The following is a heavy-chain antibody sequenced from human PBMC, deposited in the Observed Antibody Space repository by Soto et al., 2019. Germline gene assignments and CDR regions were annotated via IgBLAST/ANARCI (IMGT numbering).Heavy chain of an antibody. CDR2: ISGSGGST. J-gene: IGHJ3*02. V-gene: IGHV3-23*01. D-gene: IGHD3-3*01. CDR1: GFTFSSYA. CDR3: AKDHRITIFGVVIRQDAFDI. Sequence: GESLKISCAASGFTFSSYAMSWVRQAPGKGLEWVSAISGSGGSTYYADSVKGRFTISRDNSKNTLYLQMNSLRAEDTAVYYCAKDHRITIFGVVIRQDAFDIWGQGTMVTVSS.